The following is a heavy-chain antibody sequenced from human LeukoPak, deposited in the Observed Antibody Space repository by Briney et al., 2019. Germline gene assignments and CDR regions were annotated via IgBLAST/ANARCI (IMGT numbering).Heavy chain of an antibody. CDR1: GFTFSDYY. CDR3: ARDFYCSGGSCHAFDI. J-gene: IGHJ3*02. V-gene: IGHV3-11*01. CDR2: ISSSGSAV. D-gene: IGHD2-15*01. Sequence: PGGSLRLSCAASGFTFSDYYMSWIRQAPGKGLEWVSYISSSGSAVYYADSVKGRFTISRDNAKNSLYLQTNSLRAEDTAVYYCARDFYCSGGSCHAFDIWGQGTMVTVSS.